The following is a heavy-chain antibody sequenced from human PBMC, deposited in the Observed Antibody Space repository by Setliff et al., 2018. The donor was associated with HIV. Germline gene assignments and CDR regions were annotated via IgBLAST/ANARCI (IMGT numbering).Heavy chain of an antibody. Sequence: SVKVSCKASGGTFSSYAITWVRQAPGQGLEWMGGIIPLHGIANYIQKFQGRVTITADKSTTTAYMELSSLRSEDTAVYYCARHISPEMDNFWSGYRGYFDYWGQGTLVTVSS. CDR3: ARHISPEMDNFWSGYRGYFDY. CDR1: GGTFSSYA. CDR2: IIPLHGIA. V-gene: IGHV1-69*10. D-gene: IGHD3-3*01. J-gene: IGHJ4*02.